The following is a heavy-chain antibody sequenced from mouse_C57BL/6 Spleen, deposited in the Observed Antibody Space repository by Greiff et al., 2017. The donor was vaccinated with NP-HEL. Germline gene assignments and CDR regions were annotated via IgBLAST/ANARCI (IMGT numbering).Heavy chain of an antibody. CDR2: ISDGGSYT. CDR1: GFTFSSYA. Sequence: EVQRVESGGGLVKPGGSLKLSCAASGFTFSSYAMSWVRQTPEKRLEWVATISDGGSYTYYPDNVKGRFTISRDNAKNNLYLQLSHLKSEDTAMYYCARVGLLTWYFDVWGTGTTVTVSS. D-gene: IGHD2-3*01. J-gene: IGHJ1*03. CDR3: ARVGLLTWYFDV. V-gene: IGHV5-4*01.